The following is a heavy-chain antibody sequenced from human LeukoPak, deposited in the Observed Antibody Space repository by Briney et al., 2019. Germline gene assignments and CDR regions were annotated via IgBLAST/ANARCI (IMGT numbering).Heavy chain of an antibody. CDR2: IYQSGST. CDR1: GYSISSGYF. CDR3: VRDVDY. Sequence: PSETLSLTCTVSGYSISSGYFWGWIRQPPGKGLEWIGSIYQSGSTYYNPSLKSRVTISVDTSKNQFSLKLSSVTAADTAVYYCVRDVDYWGQGTLVTVSS. J-gene: IGHJ4*02. V-gene: IGHV4-38-2*02.